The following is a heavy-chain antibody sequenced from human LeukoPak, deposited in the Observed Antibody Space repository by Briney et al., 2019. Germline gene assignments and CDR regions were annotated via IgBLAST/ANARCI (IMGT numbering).Heavy chain of an antibody. J-gene: IGHJ4*02. Sequence: GGSLRLSCAASGFTFSSYSMNWVRQAPGKGLEWVSYISSSSSTIYYADSVKGRFTISRDNSKNTLYLQMNSLRAEDTAVYYCASNDYGDYGGDYWGQGTLVTVSS. V-gene: IGHV3-48*01. D-gene: IGHD4-17*01. CDR3: ASNDYGDYGGDY. CDR1: GFTFSSYS. CDR2: ISSSSSTI.